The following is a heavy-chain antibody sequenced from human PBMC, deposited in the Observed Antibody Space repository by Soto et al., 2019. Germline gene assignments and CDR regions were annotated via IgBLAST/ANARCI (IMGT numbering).Heavy chain of an antibody. D-gene: IGHD6-13*01. CDR3: ALPGIAAAAAYYYGMDV. CDR1: GGTFSSYA. CDR2: IIPIFGTA. J-gene: IGHJ6*02. Sequence: QVQLVQSGAEVKKPGSSVKVSCKASGGTFSSYAISWVRQAPEQGLEWMGGIIPIFGTANYAQKFQGRVTITADESTSTAYMELSSLRSEDTAVYYCALPGIAAAAAYYYGMDVWGQGTTVTVSS. V-gene: IGHV1-69*12.